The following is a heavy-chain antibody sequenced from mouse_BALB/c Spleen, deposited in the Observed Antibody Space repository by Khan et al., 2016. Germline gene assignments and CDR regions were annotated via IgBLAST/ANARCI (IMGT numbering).Heavy chain of an antibody. Sequence: QVQLQQSGPELVRPGVSVKISCKGSGYTFTDFAMHWVMQSRAKSLEWIGIVSTSSDNTKYNQKFKGKATMTVDKYSSTAYMELVGLTSEDSAIYYCARDYYGSRGFDYWGQGTSLTVSS. D-gene: IGHD1-1*01. CDR2: VSTSSDNT. CDR1: GYTFTDFA. V-gene: IGHV1S137*01. J-gene: IGHJ2*02. CDR3: ARDYYGSRGFDY.